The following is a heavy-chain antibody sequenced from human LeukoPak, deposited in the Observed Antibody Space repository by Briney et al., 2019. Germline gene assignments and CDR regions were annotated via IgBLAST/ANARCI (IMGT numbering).Heavy chain of an antibody. D-gene: IGHD3-10*01. Sequence: GGSLRLSCAASGFTFSSYGMHWVRQAPGKGLEWVAVISYDGSNKYYADSVKGRFTISRDNSKNSLYLQMNSLRAEDTALYYCAKDGARGIWFGGTFDYWGQGTLVTVSS. J-gene: IGHJ4*02. CDR3: AKDGARGIWFGGTFDY. CDR1: GFTFSSYG. CDR2: ISYDGSNK. V-gene: IGHV3-30*18.